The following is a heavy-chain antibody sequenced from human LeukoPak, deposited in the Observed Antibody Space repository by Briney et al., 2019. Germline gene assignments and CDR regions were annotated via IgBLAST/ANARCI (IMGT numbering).Heavy chain of an antibody. J-gene: IGHJ4*02. CDR2: IYSSGST. D-gene: IGHD6-6*01. CDR3: ARGVLSNSSPFRFDY. V-gene: IGHV4-4*07. Sequence: PETLSLTCAVSGGSISNYYWSWIRQPAGKGLEWIGRIYSSGSTNYNPSLKSRVTMSVDTSKNQFSLRLSSVTAADTAVYYCARGVLSNSSPFRFDYWGQGTLVTVSS. CDR1: GGSISNYY.